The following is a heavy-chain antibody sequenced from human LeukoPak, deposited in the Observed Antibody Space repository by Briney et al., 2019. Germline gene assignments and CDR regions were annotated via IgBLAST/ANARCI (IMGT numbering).Heavy chain of an antibody. CDR3: AGFLPNIVVVVAATWPYFDY. CDR1: GGSFSGYY. V-gene: IGHV4-34*01. CDR2: INHSGST. Sequence: ASETLSLTCAVYGGSFSGYYWSWIRQPPGKGLEWIGEINHSGSTNYNPSLKSRVTISVDTSKNQFSLKLSSVTAADTAVYYCAGFLPNIVVVVAATWPYFDYWGQGTLVTVSS. J-gene: IGHJ4*02. D-gene: IGHD2-15*01.